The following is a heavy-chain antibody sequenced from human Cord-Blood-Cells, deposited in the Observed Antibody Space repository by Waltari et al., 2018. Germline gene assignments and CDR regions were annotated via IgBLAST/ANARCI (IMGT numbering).Heavy chain of an antibody. V-gene: IGHV3-15*01. CDR2: IKSKTDGGTT. CDR1: GFTFSNAW. D-gene: IGHD6-19*01. Sequence: EVQLVESGGGLVKPGGSLRLSCAASGFTFSNAWMRWVRQAPGKGLEWVGRIKSKTDGGTTGYAAPVKGRFTISRDDSKNTLYLQMNSRKTEDTAVYYCTTDLGSGWYSPGYWGQGTLVTVSS. J-gene: IGHJ4*02. CDR3: TTDLGSGWYSPGY.